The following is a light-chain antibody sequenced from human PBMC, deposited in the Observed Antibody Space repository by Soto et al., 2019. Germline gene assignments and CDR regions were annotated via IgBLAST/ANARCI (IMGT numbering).Light chain of an antibody. CDR3: CSHTTNYTYV. CDR1: SSDIGAYEH. J-gene: IGLJ1*01. CDR2: EVA. V-gene: IGLV2-14*03. Sequence: QSVLAQPSSMAGSPGQSITISCTGPSSDIGAYEHVSWYQQHPGKAPQIIIFEVANRPIGIPPRFSGSKSGNTASLTISGLQAEDEADYYCCSHTTNYTYVFGTGTKV.